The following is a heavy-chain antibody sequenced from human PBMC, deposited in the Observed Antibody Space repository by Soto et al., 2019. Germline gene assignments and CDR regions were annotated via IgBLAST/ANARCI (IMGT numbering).Heavy chain of an antibody. D-gene: IGHD3-10*01. Sequence: PSETLSLTCTVSGGSISSYYWSWIRQPPGKGLEWIGYIYYSGSTNYNPSLKSRVTISVDTSKNQFSLKLSSVTAADTAVYYCARYTGDTMEDYWGQGTLVTVSS. CDR2: IYYSGST. CDR1: GGSISSYY. CDR3: ARYTGDTMEDY. J-gene: IGHJ4*02. V-gene: IGHV4-59*08.